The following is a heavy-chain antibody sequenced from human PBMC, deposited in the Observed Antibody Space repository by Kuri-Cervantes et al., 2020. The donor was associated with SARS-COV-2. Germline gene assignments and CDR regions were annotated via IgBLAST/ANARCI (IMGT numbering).Heavy chain of an antibody. J-gene: IGHJ4*02. D-gene: IGHD6-19*01. CDR2: ISSSSSYI. CDR3: YAIAVAGTVDY. CDR1: GFTVSSNY. V-gene: IGHV3-21*01. Sequence: GGSLRLSCAASGFTVSSNYMSWVRQAPGKGLEWVSSISSSSSYIYYADSVKGRFTISRDNAKNSLYLQMNSLRAEDTAVYYCYAIAVAGTVDYWGQGTQVTVSS.